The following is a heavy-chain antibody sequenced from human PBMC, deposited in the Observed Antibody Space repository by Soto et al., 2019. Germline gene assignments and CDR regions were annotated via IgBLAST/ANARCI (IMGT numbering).Heavy chain of an antibody. Sequence: ESGGGVVQPGRSLRLSCAASGFTFSSYGMHWVRQAPGKGLEWVAVISYDGSNKYYADSVKGRFTISRDNSKNTLYLQMNSLRAEDTAVYYCAKPPRYGDYYFHAAFDIWGQGTMVTVSS. CDR3: AKPPRYGDYYFHAAFDI. CDR2: ISYDGSNK. J-gene: IGHJ3*02. D-gene: IGHD4-17*01. CDR1: GFTFSSYG. V-gene: IGHV3-30*18.